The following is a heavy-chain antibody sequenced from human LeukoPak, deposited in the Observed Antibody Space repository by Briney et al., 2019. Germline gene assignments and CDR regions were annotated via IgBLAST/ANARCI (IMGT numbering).Heavy chain of an antibody. J-gene: IGHJ5*02. CDR1: GFTFSSYS. V-gene: IGHV3-21*01. CDR2: ISSSSSYI. Sequence: GGSLRLSCAASGFTFSSYSMNWVRQAPGKGLEWVSSISSSSSYIYYADSVKGRFTISRDNAKNSLYLQMNSLRAEDTAVYYCAVNYDFWSGFDPWGQGTLVTVSS. CDR3: AVNYDFWSGFDP. D-gene: IGHD3-3*01.